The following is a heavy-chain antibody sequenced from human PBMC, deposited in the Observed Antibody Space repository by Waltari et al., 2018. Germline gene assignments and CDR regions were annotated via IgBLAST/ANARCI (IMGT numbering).Heavy chain of an antibody. CDR2: IYYSGST. CDR3: ARGPQKYPAGPYFDY. D-gene: IGHD2-2*01. V-gene: IGHV4-59*01. J-gene: IGHJ4*02. CDR1: GGSISSYY. Sequence: QVQLQESGPGLVKPSETLSLTCTVSGGSISSYYWSWIRQPPGKVLEWIGYIYYSGSTNYNPSLKSRVTISVDTSKNQFSLKLSSVTAADTAVYYCARGPQKYPAGPYFDYWGQGTLVTVSS.